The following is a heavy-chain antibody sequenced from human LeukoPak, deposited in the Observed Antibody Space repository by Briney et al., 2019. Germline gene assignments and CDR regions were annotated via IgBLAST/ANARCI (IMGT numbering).Heavy chain of an antibody. Sequence: ASVKVSCKASGYTFTTYDINWVRQAPGQGLEWMGWMNPNSGNKGYAQKFQGRVTMTRNTSISTAYMELSSLRSEDTAVYYRARVFCVHGVCYTGDWFDPWGQGTLVTVSS. CDR1: GYTFTTYD. CDR3: ARVFCVHGVCYTGDWFDP. D-gene: IGHD2-8*01. CDR2: MNPNSGNK. J-gene: IGHJ5*02. V-gene: IGHV1-8*01.